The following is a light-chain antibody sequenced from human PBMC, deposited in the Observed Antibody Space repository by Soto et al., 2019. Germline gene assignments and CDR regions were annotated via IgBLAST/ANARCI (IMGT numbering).Light chain of an antibody. J-gene: IGKJ2*01. Sequence: EIVMTQSPGTLSVSPGERATLSCRASQSISRNLAWYQQKPGRAPRLLIYGVSTRATGIPARFSGSGSETEFPLTISSLQSEDFAVYYCQQYNNWPPYTLGQGTKVDIK. V-gene: IGKV3-15*01. CDR1: QSISRN. CDR3: QQYNNWPPYT. CDR2: GVS.